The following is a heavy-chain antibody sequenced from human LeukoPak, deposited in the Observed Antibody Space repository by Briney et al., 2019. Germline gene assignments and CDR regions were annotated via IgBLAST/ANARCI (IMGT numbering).Heavy chain of an antibody. CDR3: VRSANQGGVWV. J-gene: IGHJ4*02. Sequence: GESLKISCKHSEYSFPNYCIGWVRQMPGKGLEWMGIIYPGDSDTRYSPSFQGQVTISADKSISTAYLQRSSLKASDTAMYYCVRSANQGGVWVWGQGTLVTVSS. D-gene: IGHD3-16*01. CDR1: EYSFPNYC. CDR2: IYPGDSDT. V-gene: IGHV5-51*01.